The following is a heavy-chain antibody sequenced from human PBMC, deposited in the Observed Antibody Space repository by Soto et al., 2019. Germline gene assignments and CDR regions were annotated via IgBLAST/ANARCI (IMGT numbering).Heavy chain of an antibody. J-gene: IGHJ4*02. CDR3: SGEVASRY. D-gene: IGHD2-21*01. CDR1: GFTVSTYG. CDR2: ISRDGGSN. V-gene: IGHV3-30*03. Sequence: QGQLVESGGGVVQPGRSLRLSCAVSGFTVSTYGMHWVRQAPGKGLEWVAVISRDGGSNYYADSVMGGFTIPSDTSRNALFLEMNSLRGDDMAVYYCSGEVASRYWVQGTLVTVSA.